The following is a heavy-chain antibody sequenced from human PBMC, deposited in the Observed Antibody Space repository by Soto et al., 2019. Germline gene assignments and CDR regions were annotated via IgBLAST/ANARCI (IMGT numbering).Heavy chain of an antibody. CDR1: GGSISSGGYS. CDR2: IYHSGST. D-gene: IGHD6-6*01. V-gene: IGHV4-30-2*01. J-gene: IGHJ4*02. Sequence: SETLSLTCAVSGGSISSGGYSWSWIRQPPGKGLEWIGYIYHSGSTYYNPSLKSRVTISVDRSKNQFSLKLSSVTAADTAVYYCATLIAAQYYFDYWGQRTLVTVSS. CDR3: ATLIAAQYYFDY.